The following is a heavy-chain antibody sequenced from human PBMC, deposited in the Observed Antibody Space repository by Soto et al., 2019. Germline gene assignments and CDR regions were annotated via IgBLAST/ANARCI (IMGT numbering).Heavy chain of an antibody. CDR3: AKYAGFSPGVRFNFDY. D-gene: IGHD7-27*01. CDR2: ISGTDGAT. V-gene: IGHV3-23*01. Sequence: GGSLRLSCAASGFTFSSYAMSWVRQTSGKGLQWVSTISGTDGATYYAASVKGRFTISRDNSQNILYLQMNNLRAEDTAIYYCAKYAGFSPGVRFNFDYWGQGTLVTVS. J-gene: IGHJ4*02. CDR1: GFTFSSYA.